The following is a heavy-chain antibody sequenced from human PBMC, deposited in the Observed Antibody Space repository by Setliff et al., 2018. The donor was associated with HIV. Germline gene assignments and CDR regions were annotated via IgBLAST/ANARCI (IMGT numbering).Heavy chain of an antibody. CDR3: ARGGDYGGYNWFDS. CDR2: VDPEDGTT. V-gene: IGHV1-69-2*01. J-gene: IGHJ5*01. Sequence: GASVKVSCKASGYTFTDYYIHWMQQAPGKGLQYMGRVDPEDGTTIYVEKFQGRVTITADTSTDTGYMELSSLRSEDTAVYFCARGGDYGGYNWFDSWGQGTLVTAPQ. D-gene: IGHD4-17*01. CDR1: GYTFTDYY.